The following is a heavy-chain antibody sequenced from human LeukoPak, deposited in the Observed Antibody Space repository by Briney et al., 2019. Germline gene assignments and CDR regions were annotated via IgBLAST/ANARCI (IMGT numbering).Heavy chain of an antibody. J-gene: IGHJ3*02. CDR1: GFTFGSYA. CDR3: AKDRRGYSYGPDDAFDI. V-gene: IGHV3-23*01. D-gene: IGHD5-18*01. CDR2: ISGSGGST. Sequence: SGGSLRLSCAASGFTFGSYAMSWVRQAPGKGLEWVSAISGSGGSTYYADSVKGRFTISRDNSKNTLYLQMNSLRAEDTAVYYCAKDRRGYSYGPDDAFDIWGQGTMVTVSS.